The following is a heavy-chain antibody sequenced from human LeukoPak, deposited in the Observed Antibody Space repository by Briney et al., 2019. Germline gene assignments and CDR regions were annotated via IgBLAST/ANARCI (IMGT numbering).Heavy chain of an antibody. J-gene: IGHJ4*02. Sequence: PGGSLRLSCEVSGFTFSTEAMTWVRQAPGKGLEWVSSISDSSRTTYYADPVQGRFTISRDNSRNTVYLQMNSLRVEDTAFYYCAKKLGFIPQFDYWSQGTLVAVSS. CDR3: AKKLGFIPQFDY. V-gene: IGHV3-23*01. CDR1: GFTFSTEA. CDR2: ISDSSRTT. D-gene: IGHD6-13*01.